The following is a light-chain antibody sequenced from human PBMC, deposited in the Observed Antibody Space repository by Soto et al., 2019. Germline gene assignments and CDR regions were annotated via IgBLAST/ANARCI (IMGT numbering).Light chain of an antibody. CDR3: QHYKS. V-gene: IGKV1-5*03. CDR1: QSIDNW. J-gene: IGKJ3*01. Sequence: EIQITHSPSTLFASVGDKVNNTCRASQSIDNWLAWYQQKPGKAPNLLISKASTLRSGVPSRFSGSGSGTEFTLTISSLQPEDFATYYCQHYKSFGPGTKVDIK. CDR2: KAS.